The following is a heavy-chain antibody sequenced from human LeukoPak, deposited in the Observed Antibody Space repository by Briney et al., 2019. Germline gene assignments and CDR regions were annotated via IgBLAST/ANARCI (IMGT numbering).Heavy chain of an antibody. V-gene: IGHV1-2*02. Sequence: ASVKVSCKASGGTFSSYAISWVRQAPGQGLEWMGWINPNSGGTNYAQKFQGRVTMTRDTSISTAYMELSRLRSDDTAVYYCARSGPIVVVPAAILAYWGQGTLVTVSS. CDR2: INPNSGGT. D-gene: IGHD2-2*01. CDR3: ARSGPIVVVPAAILAY. J-gene: IGHJ4*02. CDR1: GGTFSSYA.